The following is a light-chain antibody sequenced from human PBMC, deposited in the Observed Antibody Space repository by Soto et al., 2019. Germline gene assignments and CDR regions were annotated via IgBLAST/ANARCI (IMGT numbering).Light chain of an antibody. V-gene: IGKV3-11*01. CDR1: QSVSTS. CDR2: DAS. Sequence: EKVLTQSPATLSLSPGERATLSCRPSQSVSTSLAWYQQKPGQAPRLLIYDASNRATGIPARFSGSGSGTDFPLIISSLEPEDFAVYYCQQRSNWRTFGQGTRLEIK. CDR3: QQRSNWRT. J-gene: IGKJ5*01.